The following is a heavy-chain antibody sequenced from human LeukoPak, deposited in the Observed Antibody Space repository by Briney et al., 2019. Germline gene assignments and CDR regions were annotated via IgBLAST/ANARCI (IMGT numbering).Heavy chain of an antibody. V-gene: IGHV4-38-2*02. CDR3: ARVSGQFYFYYYMDV. Sequence: SETLSLTCTVSDYSISSGFYWGWIRQPPGKGLEWIGSIYHSGSTYYNPSLKSRVTISLDTSKNQFSLRLSSLTAADTAVYYCARVSGQFYFYYYMDVWGKGTTVTISS. J-gene: IGHJ6*03. CDR2: IYHSGST. D-gene: IGHD6-19*01. CDR1: DYSISSGFY.